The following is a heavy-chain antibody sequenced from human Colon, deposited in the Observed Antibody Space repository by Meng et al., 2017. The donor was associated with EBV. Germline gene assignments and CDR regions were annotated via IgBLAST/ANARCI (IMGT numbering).Heavy chain of an antibody. CDR1: GGSFSGYY. CDR2: ISHSGST. D-gene: IGHD4-17*01. Sequence: QVQLQQWGAGLLKPSEXLSLTCTVXGGSFSGYYWSWIRQPPGKGLEWIGEISHSGSTNYNPSLKSRVTISLDTSKNQFSLRLSSVTAADTAVYYCARYRLQNDYGDQLYYFDYWGQGTLVTVSS. V-gene: IGHV4-34*01. CDR3: ARYRLQNDYGDQLYYFDY. J-gene: IGHJ4*02.